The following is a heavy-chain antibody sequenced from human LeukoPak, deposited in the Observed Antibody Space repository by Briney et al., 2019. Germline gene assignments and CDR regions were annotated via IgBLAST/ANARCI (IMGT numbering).Heavy chain of an antibody. CDR2: INPNSGGT. Sequence: ASVKVSCKASGYTFTGYYMHWVRQAPGQGLEWMGWINPNSGGTNYAQKFQGRVTMTRDPSISTAYMELSRLRSDDTAVYYCARGIAVVVPAASFDYWGQGTLVTVSS. CDR1: GYTFTGYY. J-gene: IGHJ4*02. CDR3: ARGIAVVVPAASFDY. D-gene: IGHD2-2*01. V-gene: IGHV1-2*02.